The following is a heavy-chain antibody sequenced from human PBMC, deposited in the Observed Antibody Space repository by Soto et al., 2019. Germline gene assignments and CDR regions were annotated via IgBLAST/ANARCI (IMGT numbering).Heavy chain of an antibody. CDR2: IKQDGSEK. Sequence: EVQLVESGGGLVQPGGSRRLSCAASGFTFSSYWMSWVRQAPGRGREWVANIKQDGSEKYYVDSVKGRFTISRDNAKNSLYLQMNSLRAEDTAVYYCARELYSGSYGGGYWGQGTLVTVSS. V-gene: IGHV3-7*03. CDR3: ARELYSGSYGGGY. CDR1: GFTFSSYW. J-gene: IGHJ4*02. D-gene: IGHD1-26*01.